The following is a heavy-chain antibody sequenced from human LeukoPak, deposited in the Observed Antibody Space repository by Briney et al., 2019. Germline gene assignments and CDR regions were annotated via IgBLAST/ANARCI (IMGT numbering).Heavy chain of an antibody. J-gene: IGHJ6*03. CDR3: ARGYFYYYMDV. CDR2: INSGGSST. CDR1: GFTFSGYW. Sequence: GGSLRLSCAASGFTFSGYWMHWVRHAPGKGVVWVSRINSGGSSTIYADSVKCRLTISRDNAKNTLYLQMNSLRAEDTAVYYCARGYFYYYMDVWGKGTTVTVSS. V-gene: IGHV3-74*01.